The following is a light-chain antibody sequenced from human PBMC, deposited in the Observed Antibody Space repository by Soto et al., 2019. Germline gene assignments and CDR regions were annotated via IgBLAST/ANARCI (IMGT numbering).Light chain of an antibody. J-gene: IGLJ3*02. CDR2: DVN. CDR3: CSYAGDIAHWV. Sequence: QSALTQPASVSGSPGQSITISCTGSNIDVGTYNLVSWYQHHPGKAPKLMIYDVNKRPFGVSSRFSGSKSGNTASLTISGLQADDEADYFCCSYAGDIAHWVFGGRTKVTVL. CDR1: NIDVGTYNL. V-gene: IGLV2-23*02.